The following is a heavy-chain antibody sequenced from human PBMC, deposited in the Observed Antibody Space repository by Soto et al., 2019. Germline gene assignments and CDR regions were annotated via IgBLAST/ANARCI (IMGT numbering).Heavy chain of an antibody. CDR1: GYTFSGSA. Sequence: DLVESGGGLVQPGGSLKLSCAASGYTFSGSAMHWVRQASGKGLEWVGRIRSKRHSYATAYAASVKGRFTISRDDSKNTAYLQMNSLKTEDTALYYCTRHVGYHNKTSDFWGQGTLVTVSS. CDR2: IRSKRHSYAT. V-gene: IGHV3-73*02. D-gene: IGHD5-12*01. J-gene: IGHJ4*02. CDR3: TRHVGYHNKTSDF.